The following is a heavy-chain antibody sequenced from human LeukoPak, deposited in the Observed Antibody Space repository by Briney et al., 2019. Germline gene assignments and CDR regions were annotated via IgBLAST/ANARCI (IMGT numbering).Heavy chain of an antibody. CDR2: INSDGSST. V-gene: IGHV3-74*01. CDR3: AREGGGPYYYYYMDV. D-gene: IGHD2-15*01. CDR1: GFTFSSYW. Sequence: GGSLRLSCAASGFTFSSYWMHWVRQAPGKGLVWVSRINSDGSSTSYADSVKGRFTISRDNAKNTLYLQMNSLRAEDTAMYYCAREGGGPYYYYYMDVWGKGTTVTVSS. J-gene: IGHJ6*03.